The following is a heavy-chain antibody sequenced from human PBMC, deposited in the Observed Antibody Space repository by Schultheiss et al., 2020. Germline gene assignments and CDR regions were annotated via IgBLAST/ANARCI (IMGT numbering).Heavy chain of an antibody. J-gene: IGHJ6*02. D-gene: IGHD3-16*01. CDR3: AKEKGVKRSYYYYYGMDV. CDR1: GFTFSSYG. Sequence: GESLKISCAASGFTFSSYGMHWVRQAPGKGLEWVANIKQDGSEKYYVDSVKGRFTISRDNAKNTLYLQMNSLRAEDTAVYYCAKEKGVKRSYYYYYGMDVWGQGTTVTVSS. V-gene: IGHV3-7*03. CDR2: IKQDGSEK.